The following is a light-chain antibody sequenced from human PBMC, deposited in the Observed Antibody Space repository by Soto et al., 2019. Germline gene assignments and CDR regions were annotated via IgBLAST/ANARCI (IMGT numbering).Light chain of an antibody. J-gene: IGKJ1*01. V-gene: IGKV3-15*01. CDR3: QQYNDWQT. Sequence: EIVMTQSPATLSVSPGERATLSCRASQSVSSNLAWYQQKPGQAPSLLIYGASTRATGISARFTGSGSGTEFTLTISSLQSEDFAVYCCQQYNDWQTFGQGTKVEVK. CDR2: GAS. CDR1: QSVSSN.